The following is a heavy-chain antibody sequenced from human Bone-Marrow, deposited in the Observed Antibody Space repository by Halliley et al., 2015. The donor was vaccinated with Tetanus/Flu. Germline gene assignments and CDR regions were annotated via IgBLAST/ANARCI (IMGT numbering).Heavy chain of an antibody. D-gene: IGHD1-20*01. V-gene: IGHV5-51*01. Sequence: GAEVKKPGESLKISCKGSGYSFSNYWIGWVRQMPGKGLEWMGIIYPGDSDTTYSPSFQGQVTMAADKSITTAYLQWSSLKASDTAMYYCARLKTGVTITGTTWGYFDYWGQGTLVTVSS. CDR3: ARLKTGVTITGTTWGYFDY. CDR1: GYSFSNYW. CDR2: IYPGDSDT. J-gene: IGHJ4*02.